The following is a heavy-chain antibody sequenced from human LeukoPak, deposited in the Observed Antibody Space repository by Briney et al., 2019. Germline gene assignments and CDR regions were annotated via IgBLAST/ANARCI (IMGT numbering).Heavy chain of an antibody. V-gene: IGHV3-21*01. J-gene: IGHJ4*02. CDR1: GFTFSSYG. D-gene: IGHD3-10*01. CDR2: ISSSSSYI. CDR3: ARVLSAAGFDFDY. Sequence: PGGSLRLSCAASGFTFSSYGMNWVRLAPGKGLEWVSSISSSSSYIYYADSVKGRFTISRDNAKNSLYLQMNSLRAEDTAVYYCARVLSAAGFDFDYWGQGTLVTVSS.